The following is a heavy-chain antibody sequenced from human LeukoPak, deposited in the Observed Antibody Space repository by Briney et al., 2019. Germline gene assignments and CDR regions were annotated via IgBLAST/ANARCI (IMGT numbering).Heavy chain of an antibody. J-gene: IGHJ4*02. Sequence: SETLSLTCTVSGGSISSGSYYWRWIRQPAGKGLEWIGRIYTSGSTNYNPSRKSRVTISVDTSKNQSSLKLSSVTAADTAVYYCARDYGGSYYYWGQGTLVTVSS. CDR3: ARDYGGSYYY. V-gene: IGHV4-61*02. CDR1: GGSISSGSYY. CDR2: IYTSGST. D-gene: IGHD1-26*01.